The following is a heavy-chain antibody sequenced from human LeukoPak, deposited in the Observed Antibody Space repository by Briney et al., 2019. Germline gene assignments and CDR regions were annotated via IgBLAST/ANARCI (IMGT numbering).Heavy chain of an antibody. Sequence: ASVKVSCKTSGYTFTGYYMHWVRQAPGQGLEWMGWINPKSGGTSYPQKFQGRVSMTRDTSISTAYMELSRLRSDDTVVYDCVPSNNFYYFDYWGQGTLVTVSS. CDR3: VPSNNFYYFDY. V-gene: IGHV1-2*02. J-gene: IGHJ4*02. CDR2: INPKSGGT. CDR1: GYTFTGYY. D-gene: IGHD1-1*01.